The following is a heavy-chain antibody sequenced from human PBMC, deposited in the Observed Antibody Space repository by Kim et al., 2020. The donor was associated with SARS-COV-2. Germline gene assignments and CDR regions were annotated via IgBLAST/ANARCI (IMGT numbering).Heavy chain of an antibody. V-gene: IGHV1-3*01. CDR1: GYTFTSYA. CDR3: ARGPRVVTAKADAFDI. J-gene: IGHJ3*02. D-gene: IGHD2-21*02. CDR2: INAGNGNT. Sequence: ASVKVSCKASGYTFTSYAMHWVRQAPGQRLEWMGWINAGNGNTKYSQKFQGRVTITRDTSASTAYMELSSLRSEDTAVYYCARGPRVVTAKADAFDIWGQGTMVTVSS.